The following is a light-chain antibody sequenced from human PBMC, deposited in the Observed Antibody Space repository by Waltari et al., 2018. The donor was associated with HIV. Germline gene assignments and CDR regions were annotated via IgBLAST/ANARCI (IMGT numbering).Light chain of an antibody. Sequence: QSVLAQPPSASGTPGQRVTISCSGIRSNIRSNHVNWYQHFPGPAPKLPIYGDSLRPSGVPARFSGSKFGTSASLVITGLQSGDEADYYCSTWDDRLNGPVVFGGGTRLTVL. CDR2: GDS. V-gene: IGLV1-44*01. CDR1: RSNIRSNH. J-gene: IGLJ2*01. CDR3: STWDDRLNGPVV.